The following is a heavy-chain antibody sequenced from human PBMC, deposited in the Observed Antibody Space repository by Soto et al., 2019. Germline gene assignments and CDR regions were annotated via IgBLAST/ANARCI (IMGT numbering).Heavy chain of an antibody. CDR3: GVQDREYSYGLNWFDP. CDR1: GGSISSYY. J-gene: IGHJ5*02. Sequence: SETLSLTCTVSGGSISSYYWSWIRQPPGKGLEWIGYIYYSGSTNYNPSLKSRVTISVDTSKTHYSLRLTSVTAADTAVYYCGVQDREYSYGLNWFDPWGQGTLVTVSS. V-gene: IGHV4-59*08. D-gene: IGHD5-18*01. CDR2: IYYSGST.